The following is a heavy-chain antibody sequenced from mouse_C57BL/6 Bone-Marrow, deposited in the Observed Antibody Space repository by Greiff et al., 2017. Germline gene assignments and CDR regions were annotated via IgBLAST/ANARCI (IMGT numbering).Heavy chain of an antibody. CDR2: ISSGGSYT. CDR3: ASNYYGSSYDY. CDR1: GFTFSSYG. D-gene: IGHD1-1*01. Sequence: DVKLQESGGDLVKPGGSLKLSCAASGFTFSSYGMSWVRQTPDKRLEWVATISSGGSYTYYPDSVKGRFTISRDNAKNTLYLQMSSLKSEDTAMYYCASNYYGSSYDYWGQGTTLTVSS. V-gene: IGHV5-6*02. J-gene: IGHJ2*01.